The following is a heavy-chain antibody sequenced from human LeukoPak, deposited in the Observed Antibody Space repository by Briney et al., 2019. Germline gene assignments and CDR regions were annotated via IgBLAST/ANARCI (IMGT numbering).Heavy chain of an antibody. Sequence: GASVKVSCKASGYTFTSYGISWVRQAPGQGLEWMGWISAYNGNTNYAQKLQGRVTMTTDTSTSTAYMELRSLRSDDTAVYYCARDLRPYDFWSGYYPYNWFDPWGQGTLVTVSS. V-gene: IGHV1-18*01. CDR1: GYTFTSYG. CDR2: ISAYNGNT. J-gene: IGHJ5*02. D-gene: IGHD3-3*01. CDR3: ARDLRPYDFWSGYYPYNWFDP.